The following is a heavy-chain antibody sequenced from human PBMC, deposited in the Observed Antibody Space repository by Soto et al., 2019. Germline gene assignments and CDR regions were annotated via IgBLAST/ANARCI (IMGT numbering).Heavy chain of an antibody. CDR1: GGSISSYY. CDR3: ARHPYYDILTGFGRNLGFDP. J-gene: IGHJ5*02. D-gene: IGHD3-9*01. V-gene: IGHV4-59*08. Sequence: SETLSLTCTVSGGSISSYYWSWIRQPPGKGLEWIGYIYYSGSTNYNPSLKSRVTISVDTSKNQFSLKLSSVTAADTAVYYCARHPYYDILTGFGRNLGFDPWGQGTLVTVSS. CDR2: IYYSGST.